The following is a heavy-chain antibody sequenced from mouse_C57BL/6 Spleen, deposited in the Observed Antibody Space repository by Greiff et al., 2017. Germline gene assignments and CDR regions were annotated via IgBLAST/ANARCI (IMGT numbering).Heavy chain of an antibody. CDR2: IHPNSGST. CDR1: GYTFTSYW. J-gene: IGHJ1*03. D-gene: IGHD1-1*02. CDR3: ARGGSLDV. Sequence: QVQLQQPGAELVKPGASVKLSCKASGYTFTSYWMHWVKQRPGQGLEWIGMIHPNSGSTNYNVKFKSKATLTVDKSSSTAYMHLISLPSEDSAVYYCARGGSLDVWGTGTTVTVSS. V-gene: IGHV1-64*01.